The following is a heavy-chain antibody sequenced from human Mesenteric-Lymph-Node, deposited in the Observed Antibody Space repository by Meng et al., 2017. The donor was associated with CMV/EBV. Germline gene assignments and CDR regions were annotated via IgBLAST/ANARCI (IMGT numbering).Heavy chain of an antibody. Sequence: ASVKVSCKASGYTFTGYYMHWVRQAPGQGLEWMGWINPNSGGTNYAQKFQGRVTMTRDTSISTAYMELSRLRSDDTAVYYCARSLDILTGFLVWYFDYWGQGTLVTVSS. J-gene: IGHJ4*02. CDR2: INPNSGGT. V-gene: IGHV1-2*02. CDR3: ARSLDILTGFLVWYFDY. CDR1: GYTFTGYY. D-gene: IGHD3-9*01.